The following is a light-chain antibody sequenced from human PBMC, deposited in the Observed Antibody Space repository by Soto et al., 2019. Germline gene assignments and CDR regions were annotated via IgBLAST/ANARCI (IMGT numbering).Light chain of an antibody. CDR3: QHYGTSPLT. Sequence: EIVLTQSPGTLSLSPGERATLSCRASQSVSSSYLAWYQQKPGQAPRLLIYGASSRATGIPDRFSGSGSGTEFTLTISRLEPEDFAVYYCQHYGTSPLTFGGGTKVEIK. V-gene: IGKV3-20*01. CDR2: GAS. J-gene: IGKJ4*01. CDR1: QSVSSSY.